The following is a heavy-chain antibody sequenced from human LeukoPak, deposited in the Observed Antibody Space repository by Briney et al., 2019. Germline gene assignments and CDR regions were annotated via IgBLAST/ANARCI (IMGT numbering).Heavy chain of an antibody. J-gene: IGHJ4*02. Sequence: SETLSLTCTVSGGSISSGGYYWSWIRQPPGKGLEWIGYIYHSGSTYYNPSLKSRVTISVDRSKNQFSLKLSSVTAADTAVYYCARANKGSIFGVVTSFDYWGQGTLVTVSS. CDR2: IYHSGST. CDR3: ARANKGSIFGVVTSFDY. D-gene: IGHD3-3*01. V-gene: IGHV4-30-2*01. CDR1: GGSISSGGYY.